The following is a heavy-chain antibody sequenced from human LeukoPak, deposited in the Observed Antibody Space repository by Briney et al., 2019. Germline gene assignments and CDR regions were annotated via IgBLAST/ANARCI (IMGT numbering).Heavy chain of an antibody. D-gene: IGHD3-16*02. CDR2: IRYDGSNE. CDR1: GFMSSSYG. J-gene: IGHJ3*02. Sequence: GGTLRLSRVVSGFMSSSYGIHWVRQAPGKGLEWVTFIRYDGSNEYYADSVKGRFTISRDNSQDTLSLQMNSLRAEDTAVYYCVKGPYYDYIWGTYRYPDDSFDIWGQGTMVTVSS. CDR3: VKGPYYDYIWGTYRYPDDSFDI. V-gene: IGHV3-30*02.